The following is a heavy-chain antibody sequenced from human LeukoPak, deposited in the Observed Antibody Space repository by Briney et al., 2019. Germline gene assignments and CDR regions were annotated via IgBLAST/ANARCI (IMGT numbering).Heavy chain of an antibody. CDR2: IYYSGST. J-gene: IGHJ3*02. D-gene: IGHD3-3*01. CDR1: GGSISSGDYY. V-gene: IGHV4-30-4*01. Sequence: SQTLSLTCTVSGGSISSGDYYWSWIRQPPGKGLEWIGYIYYSGSTYYNPSLKSRVTISVDTSKNQFSLKLSSVTAADTAVYYCAREGRRYYDFWSGYPNDIWGQGTMVTVSS. CDR3: AREGRRYYDFWSGYPNDI.